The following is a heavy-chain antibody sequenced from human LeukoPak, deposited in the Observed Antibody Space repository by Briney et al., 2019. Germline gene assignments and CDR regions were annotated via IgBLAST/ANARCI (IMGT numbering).Heavy chain of an antibody. CDR1: GFTFNDYW. CDR3: AKGGVVAGSEGWFDP. V-gene: IGHV3-74*03. J-gene: IGHJ5*02. Sequence: GGSLRLSCVGSGFTFNDYWIHLVRQAPGKGPGWVSAIKTDGSAMQYADSVKGRFTISRDNSKNTLYLQMNSLRAEDTAVYYCAKGGVVAGSEGWFDPWGQGTLVTVSS. D-gene: IGHD6-19*01. CDR2: IKTDGSAM.